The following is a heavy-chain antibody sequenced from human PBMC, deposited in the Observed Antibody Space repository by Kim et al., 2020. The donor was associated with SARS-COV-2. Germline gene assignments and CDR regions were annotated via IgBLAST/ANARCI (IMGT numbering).Heavy chain of an antibody. CDR2: IYYSGST. CDR1: GGSVSSGSYY. J-gene: IGHJ6*02. CDR3: ASKTVTTPYYYYGMDV. V-gene: IGHV4-61*01. Sequence: SETLSLTCTVSGGSVSSGSYYWSWIRQPPGKGLEWIGYIYYSGSTNYNPSLKSRVTISVDTSKNQFSLKLSSATAADTAVYYCASKTVTTPYYYYGMDVWGQGTTVTVSS. D-gene: IGHD4-17*01.